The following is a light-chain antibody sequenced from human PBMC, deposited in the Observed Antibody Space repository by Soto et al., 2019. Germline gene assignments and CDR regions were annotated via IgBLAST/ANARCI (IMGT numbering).Light chain of an antibody. CDR2: EVS. V-gene: IGLV2-14*01. CDR3: SSYTSSSTLV. J-gene: IGLJ1*01. Sequence: QSALTQPASMSGSPGQSITISCTGTSSDVGGYNYVSWYQQHPGKAPKLMIYEVSNRPSGVSNRFSGSKSGSTASLTISGLQAEDEADYYCSSYTSSSTLVFGTGTKVTVL. CDR1: SSDVGGYNY.